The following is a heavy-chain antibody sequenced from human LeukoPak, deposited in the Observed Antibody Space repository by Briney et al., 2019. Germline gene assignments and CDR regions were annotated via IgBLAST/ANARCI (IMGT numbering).Heavy chain of an antibody. CDR3: ARDLVVVAANPFDY. Sequence: APVKVSCKASGYTFTGYYMHWVRQAPGQGLEWMGWINPNSGGTNYAQKFQGRVTMTRDTSISTAYMELSRLRSDDTAVYYCARDLVVVAANPFDYWGQGTLVTVSS. CDR1: GYTFTGYY. V-gene: IGHV1-2*02. CDR2: INPNSGGT. D-gene: IGHD2-15*01. J-gene: IGHJ4*02.